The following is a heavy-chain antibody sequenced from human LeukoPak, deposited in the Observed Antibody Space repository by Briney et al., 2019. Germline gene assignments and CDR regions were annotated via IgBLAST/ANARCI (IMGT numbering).Heavy chain of an antibody. V-gene: IGHV3-48*03. D-gene: IGHD2-2*01. CDR3: ARRYCSSTSCLIDY. J-gene: IGHJ4*02. CDR1: GFTFSSYE. CDR2: ISSSGTTI. Sequence: PGGSLRLSCAASGFTFSSYEMNWVRQAPGKGLEWVSYISSSGTTIYYADSVKGRFTISRDNAKNSLYLQMNSLRAEDTADYYCARRYCSSTSCLIDYWGQGTLVTVSS.